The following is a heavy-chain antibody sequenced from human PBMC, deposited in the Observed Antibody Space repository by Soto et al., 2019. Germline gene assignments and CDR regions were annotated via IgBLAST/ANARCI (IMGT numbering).Heavy chain of an antibody. CDR3: TRPPSGGDGVGFDY. CDR1: GFSFSESA. V-gene: IGHV3-73*01. CDR2: IRDKANHYAT. J-gene: IGHJ4*01. D-gene: IGHD1-26*01. Sequence: GESLSLADKVCGFSFSESAMHWVRQASGKGVEWVGHIRDKANHYATGYAASVKVRFVISRYDSQNTAYLQMSSLRADDTAVDYCTRPPSGGDGVGFDYWAHGILDTVSS.